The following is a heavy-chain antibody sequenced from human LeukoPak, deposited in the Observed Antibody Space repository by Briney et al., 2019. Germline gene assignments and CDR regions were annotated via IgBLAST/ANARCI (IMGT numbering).Heavy chain of an antibody. V-gene: IGHV3-21*01. Sequence: PGGSLRLSCAASGFTFSSYNMNWVRQAPGKGLEWVSSISSSSSYIYYGDSVKGRFTISRDNAKNSLYLQMNSLRAEDTAVYYCARGGYYFDYWGQGTLITVSS. J-gene: IGHJ4*02. CDR1: GFTFSSYN. D-gene: IGHD3-16*01. CDR2: ISSSSSYI. CDR3: ARGGYYFDY.